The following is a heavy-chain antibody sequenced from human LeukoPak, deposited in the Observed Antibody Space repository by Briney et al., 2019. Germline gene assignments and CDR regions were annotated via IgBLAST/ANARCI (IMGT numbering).Heavy chain of an antibody. CDR3: ARGARLPPRGEF. D-gene: IGHD3-16*01. J-gene: IGHJ4*02. CDR2: ISGDGRDT. CDR1: GFSFSSFG. V-gene: IGHV3-23*01. Sequence: GGSLRLSCAASGFSFSSFGMSWVRQAPGRGLQWVSSISGDGRDTFYADSVKGRFTVSRDNSKTTMFLQMNSLRVEDTALYYCARGARLPPRGEFWGQGTLVTVSS.